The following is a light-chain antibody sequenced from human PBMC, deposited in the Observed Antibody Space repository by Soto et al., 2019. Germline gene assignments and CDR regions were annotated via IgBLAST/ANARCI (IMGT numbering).Light chain of an antibody. CDR3: QQYNNWPLT. J-gene: IGKJ4*01. CDR1: QSLSSS. V-gene: IGKV3-15*01. Sequence: EIVLTQSPGTLSLSPGERATLSCRASQSLSSSFLAWYQQKPGQAPRLLIYGASTRATGIPARFSGSGSGTEFTLTISSLQSEDFAVYYCQQYNNWPLTFGGGTKVDI. CDR2: GAS.